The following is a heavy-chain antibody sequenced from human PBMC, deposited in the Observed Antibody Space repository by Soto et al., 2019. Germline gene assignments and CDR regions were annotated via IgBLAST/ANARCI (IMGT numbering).Heavy chain of an antibody. CDR3: ARKGPGSRGRPIDY. J-gene: IGHJ4*02. CDR1: GGTFSSYA. V-gene: IGHV1-69*13. CDR2: IIPIFGTA. Sequence: GASVKVSCKASGGTFSSYAISWVRQAPGQGLEWMGGIIPIFGTANYAQKFQGRVTITADESTSTAYMELSSLRSEDTAVYYCARKGPGSRGRPIDYWGQGTLVTVSS. D-gene: IGHD2-2*01.